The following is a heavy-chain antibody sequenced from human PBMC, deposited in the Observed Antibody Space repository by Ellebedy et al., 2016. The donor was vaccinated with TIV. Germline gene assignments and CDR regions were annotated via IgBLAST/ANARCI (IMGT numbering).Heavy chain of an antibody. J-gene: IGHJ5*02. Sequence: ASVKVSCKVSGHTLMELSMHWARQAPGKGLEWVGGFDPEHGRAIYAQKFQGRVTMTEDTSTDTVYMELSSLRSEDTAVYYCAAVRIQIWFPNWFDPWGQGTLVTVSS. CDR2: FDPEHGRA. V-gene: IGHV1-24*01. D-gene: IGHD5-18*01. CDR1: GHTLMELS. CDR3: AAVRIQIWFPNWFDP.